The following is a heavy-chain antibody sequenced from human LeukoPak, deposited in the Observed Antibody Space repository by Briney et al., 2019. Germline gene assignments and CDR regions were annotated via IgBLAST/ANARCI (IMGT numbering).Heavy chain of an antibody. CDR3: ARATRNILTGYYRRDDAFDI. V-gene: IGHV4-34*01. D-gene: IGHD3-9*01. CDR2: INHSGST. CDR1: GGSFSGYY. J-gene: IGHJ3*02. Sequence: SETLSLTCAVYGGSFSGYYWSWIRQPPGKGLEWIGEINHSGSTNYNPSLKSRVTISVDTSKNQFSLKLSSVTAADTAVYYCARATRNILTGYYRRDDAFDIWGQGTMVTVSS.